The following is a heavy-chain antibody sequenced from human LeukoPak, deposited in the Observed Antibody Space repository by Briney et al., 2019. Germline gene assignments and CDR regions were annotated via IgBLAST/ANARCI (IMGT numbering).Heavy chain of an antibody. D-gene: IGHD7-27*01. Sequence: SETLSLTCAVYGGSFSGYYWSWIRQPPGKGLEWIGEINHSGSTNYNPSLKSRVTISVDASKNQFSLKLSSVTAADTAVYYCARGLGTILDYWGQGTLVTVSS. CDR1: GGSFSGYY. CDR3: ARGLGTILDY. CDR2: INHSGST. V-gene: IGHV4-34*01. J-gene: IGHJ4*02.